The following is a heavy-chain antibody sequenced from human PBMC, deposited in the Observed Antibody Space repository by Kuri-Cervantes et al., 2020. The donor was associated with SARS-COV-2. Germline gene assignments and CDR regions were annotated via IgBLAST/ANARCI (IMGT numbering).Heavy chain of an antibody. Sequence: GGSLRLSCAASGFTVSSNYMSWVRQAPGKGLEWVSVIYSGGSTYYADSVKGRFTISRDNSKNTLYLQMNSLSAEDTAVYYCARDLGTIQGRDYWGQGTLVTVSS. CDR2: IYSGGST. V-gene: IGHV3-66*01. CDR1: GFTVSSNY. CDR3: ARDLGTIQGRDY. D-gene: IGHD1-1*01. J-gene: IGHJ4*02.